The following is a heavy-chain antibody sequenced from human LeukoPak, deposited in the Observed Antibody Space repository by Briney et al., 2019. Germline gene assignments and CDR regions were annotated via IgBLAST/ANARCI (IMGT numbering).Heavy chain of an antibody. CDR1: GFTFDDYG. Sequence: EGSLKLSCAASGFTFDDYGMSWVRQAPGKGLEWVSGINWNGGSTGYADSVKGRFTISRDNAKNSLYLQMNSLRAEDTALYYCARDQVGAAGYYFDYWGQGTLVTVSS. CDR2: INWNGGST. D-gene: IGHD1-26*01. CDR3: ARDQVGAAGYYFDY. J-gene: IGHJ4*02. V-gene: IGHV3-20*04.